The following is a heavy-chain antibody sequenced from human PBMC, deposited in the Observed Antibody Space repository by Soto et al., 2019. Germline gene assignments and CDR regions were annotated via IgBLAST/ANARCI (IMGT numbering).Heavy chain of an antibody. D-gene: IGHD3-22*01. CDR2: ISAYNGNT. CDR1: GYTFTNFG. V-gene: IGHV1-18*01. CDR3: ARDDSSGSHTWFDP. J-gene: IGHJ5*02. Sequence: ASVKVSCKASGYTFTNFGISWVRQAPGQGLEWMGWISAYNGNTNYAQKLQGRVTMTTDTSTSTAYMELRSLRSDDTAVYYCARDDSSGSHTWFDPRGQGTLVPVSS.